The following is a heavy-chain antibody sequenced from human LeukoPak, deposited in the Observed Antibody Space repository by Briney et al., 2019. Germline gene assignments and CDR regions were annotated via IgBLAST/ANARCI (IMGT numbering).Heavy chain of an antibody. CDR2: IGPGGDT. J-gene: IGHJ4*02. Sequence: PGGSLRLSCAASGFGFTAYSMNWVRQAPGRGLQWISYIGPGGDTYYADSVTGRFTVSRDTAKNSLYLQMNGLRVEDTAVYYCARRFDSWGQGTLVTVSS. CDR1: GFGFTAYS. CDR3: ARRFDS. V-gene: IGHV3-69-1*01.